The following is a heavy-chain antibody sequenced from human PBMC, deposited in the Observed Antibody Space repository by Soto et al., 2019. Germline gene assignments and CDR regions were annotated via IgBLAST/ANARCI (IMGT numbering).Heavy chain of an antibody. V-gene: IGHV3-30*18. CDR3: AKDRASGSYEGYYYYGMDV. Sequence: QVQLMESGGGVVQPGRSLRLSCAASGFTFSSYGMHWVRQAPGKGLEWVAVISYDGSNKYYADSVKGRFTISRDNSKNTLYLQMNSLRAEDTAVYYCAKDRASGSYEGYYYYGMDVWGQGTTVTVSS. CDR2: ISYDGSNK. D-gene: IGHD1-26*01. CDR1: GFTFSSYG. J-gene: IGHJ6*02.